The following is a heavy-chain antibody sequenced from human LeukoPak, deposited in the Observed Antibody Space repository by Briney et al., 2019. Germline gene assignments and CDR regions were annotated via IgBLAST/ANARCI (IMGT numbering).Heavy chain of an antibody. CDR3: ARDKGYVWGNYPAYYFDC. V-gene: IGHV3-30*07. J-gene: IGHJ4*02. Sequence: GGSLRLSCAASGFTFSSYSMHWVRQAPGKGLEWVTIISFDGSNRYYADSVKGRFTISRDNSKNTLFLQVNSLRAEDTAVYYCARDKGYVWGNYPAYYFDCWGQGTLVTVSS. D-gene: IGHD3-16*02. CDR2: ISFDGSNR. CDR1: GFTFSSYS.